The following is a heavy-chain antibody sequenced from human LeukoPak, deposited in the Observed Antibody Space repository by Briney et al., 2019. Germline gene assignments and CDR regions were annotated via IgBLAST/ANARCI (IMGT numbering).Heavy chain of an antibody. Sequence: GGSLRLSCAASGFTFSNYTMSWVRQAPGKGLEWVSAISGSGDSTYYADSVKGRFTISRDNSKNTLYLQMNSLRAEDTAVYYCAKSRGVAGFDYWGQGTLVTVSS. CDR2: ISGSGDST. J-gene: IGHJ4*02. CDR3: AKSRGVAGFDY. CDR1: GFTFSNYT. D-gene: IGHD6-19*01. V-gene: IGHV3-23*01.